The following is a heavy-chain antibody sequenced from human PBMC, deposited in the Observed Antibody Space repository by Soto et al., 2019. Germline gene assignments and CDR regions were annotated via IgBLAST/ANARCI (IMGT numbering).Heavy chain of an antibody. Sequence: GGSLRLSCAASGFTFSSYGMHWVRQAPGKGLEWVAVISYDGSNKYYADSVKGRFTISRDNSKNTLYLQMNSLRAEDTAVYYCAKEPTSSYSSSTPASSNWFDPWGQGTLVTVSS. CDR1: GFTFSSYG. D-gene: IGHD6-6*01. V-gene: IGHV3-30*18. CDR3: AKEPTSSYSSSTPASSNWFDP. J-gene: IGHJ5*02. CDR2: ISYDGSNK.